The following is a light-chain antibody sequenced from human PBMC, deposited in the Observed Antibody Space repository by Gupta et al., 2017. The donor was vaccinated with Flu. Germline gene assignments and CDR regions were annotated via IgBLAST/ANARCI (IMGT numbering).Light chain of an antibody. CDR1: NIGLKN. CDR2: RDS. CDR3: QVLDSSYV. J-gene: IGLJ1*01. Sequence: SYELIQPVAVSVALGQTAEITCGGDNIGLKNVHWYQQKPGQAPVLVIYRDSSRPSGIPERFSGSNWGNTATLTISRAEAGDEAYYYCQVLDSSYVFGAGTKVTVL. V-gene: IGLV3-9*01.